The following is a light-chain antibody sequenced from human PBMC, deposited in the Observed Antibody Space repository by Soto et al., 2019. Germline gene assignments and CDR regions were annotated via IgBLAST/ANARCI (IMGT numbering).Light chain of an antibody. J-gene: IGKJ4*01. CDR2: AIS. Sequence: DIQMTQSPSSLSASVGDRVTITCRASQDISNYLAWYQQKPGKVPKLLMYAISNLQSGVPSRFSGSGSGTDFTLTISSLQPEDVATYYCQTYYNIPFTFGGGTKLEIK. V-gene: IGKV1-27*01. CDR1: QDISNY. CDR3: QTYYNIPFT.